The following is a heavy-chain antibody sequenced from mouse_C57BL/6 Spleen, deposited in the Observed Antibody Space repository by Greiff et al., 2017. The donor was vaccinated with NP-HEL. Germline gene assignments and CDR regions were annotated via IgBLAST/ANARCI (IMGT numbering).Heavy chain of an antibody. CDR2: IDPEDGDT. V-gene: IGHV14-1*01. CDR1: GFNIKDYY. CDR3: TIYYYGSSYWYFDV. D-gene: IGHD1-1*01. J-gene: IGHJ1*03. Sequence: VQLQQSGAELVRPGASVKLSCTASGFNIKDYYMHWVKQRPEQGLEWIGRIDPEDGDTEYAPKFQGKATMTADTSSNTAYLQLSSLTSEDTAVYYCTIYYYGSSYWYFDVWGTGTTVTVSS.